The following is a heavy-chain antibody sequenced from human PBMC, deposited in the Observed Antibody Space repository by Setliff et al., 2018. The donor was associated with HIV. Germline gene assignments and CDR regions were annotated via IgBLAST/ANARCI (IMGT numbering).Heavy chain of an antibody. CDR2: IIPKSDTT. J-gene: IGHJ4*02. Sequence: GASVKVSCKASGDIFSFYALSWVRQAPGQGLEWMGKIIPKSDTTTYAQKFQGRVTMTADKSSNTAYMELTSLTSEDTAVYYCARTRRDDSSGYYAPLFDYWGQGALVTVSS. D-gene: IGHD3-22*01. V-gene: IGHV1-69*06. CDR3: ARTRRDDSSGYYAPLFDY. CDR1: GDIFSFYA.